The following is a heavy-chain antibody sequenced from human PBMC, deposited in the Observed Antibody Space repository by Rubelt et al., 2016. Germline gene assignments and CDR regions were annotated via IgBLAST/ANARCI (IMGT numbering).Heavy chain of an antibody. J-gene: IGHJ4*02. CDR3: ARKSYGDTGYYFDY. D-gene: IGHD4-17*01. CDR2: IIPICGTA. CDR1: GGTFSSSA. V-gene: IGHV1-69*01. Sequence: QVKLVQSGAEVKKPGSSVKVSCKASGGTFSSSAISRVRQAPGQGREWMGGIIPICGTANYAQKFQGRVTSTADESTSTAYMERSSLRSEDTAVYYCARKSYGDTGYYFDYWGQGTLVTVSS.